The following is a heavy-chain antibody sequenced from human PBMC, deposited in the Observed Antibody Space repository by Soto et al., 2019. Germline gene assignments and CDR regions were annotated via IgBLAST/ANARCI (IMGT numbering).Heavy chain of an antibody. J-gene: IGHJ4*02. CDR3: ARVRGSSLVVPGASDY. D-gene: IGHD2-2*01. Sequence: XSVKDSCKASGYSFTTYTISWVRQAPVQGLQWMGWISPYSGYTTYAQNLQGRVSMTTETSTTTAYLGVRSLRSDDTAVYYCARVRGSSLVVPGASDYWGQGTLVTVSS. CDR1: GYSFTTYT. V-gene: IGHV1-18*04. CDR2: ISPYSGYT.